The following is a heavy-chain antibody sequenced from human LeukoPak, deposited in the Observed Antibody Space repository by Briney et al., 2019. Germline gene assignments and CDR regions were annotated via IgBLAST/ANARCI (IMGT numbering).Heavy chain of an antibody. CDR2: IYYSGSA. CDR1: GGFISSNSYY. Sequence: SETLSLTCTISGGFISSNSYYWGWIRQPPGKGLEWIGDIYYSGSAYYNPALKSRVSMSIDTSKNQFSLELRSVAAADTALYYCARRRYYDSTGYLEWGQGTLVTVTS. J-gene: IGHJ1*01. D-gene: IGHD3-22*01. CDR3: ARRRYYDSTGYLE. V-gene: IGHV4-39*01.